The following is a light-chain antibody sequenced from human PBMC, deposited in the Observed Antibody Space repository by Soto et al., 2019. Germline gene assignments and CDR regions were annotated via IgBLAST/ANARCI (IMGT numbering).Light chain of an antibody. Sequence: EIVLTQSPATLSLSPGERATLSCRASRSVSRYLAWYQQKPGQAPRLLIYDASNRATGIPTRFSGSGSGTEFALTISSLEPEDFAVYYCQQRSNWPSTFGGGTKVEIK. CDR2: DAS. CDR1: RSVSRY. CDR3: QQRSNWPST. J-gene: IGKJ4*01. V-gene: IGKV3-11*01.